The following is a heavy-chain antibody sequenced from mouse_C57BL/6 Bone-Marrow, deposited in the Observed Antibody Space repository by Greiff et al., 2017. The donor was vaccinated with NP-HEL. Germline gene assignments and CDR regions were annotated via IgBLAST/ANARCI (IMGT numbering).Heavy chain of an antibody. Sequence: EVKLQESGPELVKPGASVKMSCKASGYTFTDYNMHWVKQSHGKSLEWIGYINPNNGGTSYNQKFKGKATLTVNKSSSTAYMELRSLTSEDSAVYYCARDLGDGYFYAMDYWGQGTSVTVSS. J-gene: IGHJ4*01. CDR2: INPNNGGT. CDR3: ARDLGDGYFYAMDY. V-gene: IGHV1-22*01. CDR1: GYTFTDYN. D-gene: IGHD2-3*01.